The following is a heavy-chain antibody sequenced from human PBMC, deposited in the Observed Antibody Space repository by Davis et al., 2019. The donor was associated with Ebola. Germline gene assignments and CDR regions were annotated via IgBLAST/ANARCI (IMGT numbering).Heavy chain of an antibody. CDR1: GFTFSNAW. CDR3: TTGRSSSSWYHAPDFDY. CDR2: IKSKTDGGTT. D-gene: IGHD6-13*01. V-gene: IGHV3-15*01. J-gene: IGHJ4*02. Sequence: GESLKISCAASGFTFSNAWMSWVRQAPGKGLEWVGRIKSKTDGGTTDYAAPVKGRFTISRDDSKNTLYLQMNSLKTEDTAVYYCTTGRSSSSWYHAPDFDYWGQGTLVTVSS.